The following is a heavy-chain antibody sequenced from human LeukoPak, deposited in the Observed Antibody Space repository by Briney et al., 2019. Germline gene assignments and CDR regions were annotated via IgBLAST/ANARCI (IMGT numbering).Heavy chain of an antibody. CDR1: GFTFTTYW. CDR3: ARYQGGGWDV. Sequence: GGPLRLSCAASGFTFTTYWMSWVRQAPGKGLEWVANIRQDGSEKLYVDSVKGRFTISRDNAKNSLYLQMNSLRTEDTAVYYCARYQGGGWDVWGQGTTVIVSS. CDR2: IRQDGSEK. V-gene: IGHV3-7*01. J-gene: IGHJ6*02. D-gene: IGHD6-25*01.